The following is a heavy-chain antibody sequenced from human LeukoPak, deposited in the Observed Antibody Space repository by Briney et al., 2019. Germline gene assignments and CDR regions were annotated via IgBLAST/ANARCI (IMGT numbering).Heavy chain of an antibody. V-gene: IGHV3-48*03. D-gene: IGHD3-10*02. J-gene: IGHJ6*04. Sequence: GGSLRLSCAASGFTFSSYGMNWVRQAPGKGLEWVSYISSSGSTIYYADSVKGRFTISRDNAKNSLYLQMNSLRAEDTAVYYCAELGITMIGGVWGKGTTVTVSS. CDR3: AELGITMIGGV. CDR1: GFTFSSYG. CDR2: ISSSGSTI.